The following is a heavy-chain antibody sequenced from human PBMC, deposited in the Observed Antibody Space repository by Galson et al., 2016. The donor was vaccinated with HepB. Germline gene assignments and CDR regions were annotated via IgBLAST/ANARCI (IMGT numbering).Heavy chain of an antibody. CDR3: ARGGASDASGY. V-gene: IGHV3-53*01. J-gene: IGHJ4*02. CDR2: IYSGGGT. CDR1: GFSVSNNY. D-gene: IGHD2-21*02. Sequence: SLRLSCAASGFSVSNNYMTWVRQAPGKGLEWVSLIYSGGGTSFADSVKGRFTISRDNSKNTLYLQMNSLRAEDTAGYYCARGGASDASGYWGQGTLVTVSS.